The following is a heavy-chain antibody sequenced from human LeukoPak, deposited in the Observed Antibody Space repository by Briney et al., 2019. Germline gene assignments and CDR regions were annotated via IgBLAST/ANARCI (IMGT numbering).Heavy chain of an antibody. Sequence: GGSLRPSCAASEFSFSSYWMHWVRQAPGKGLVWVSRINSDGSSTIYADSVKGRFTISRDNAKNTLYLQMNSLRAEDTAVYSCARGARYCTSTSCQVRYYMDVWGKGTTVTISS. CDR2: INSDGSST. D-gene: IGHD2-2*01. CDR1: EFSFSSYW. J-gene: IGHJ6*03. CDR3: ARGARYCTSTSCQVRYYMDV. V-gene: IGHV3-74*01.